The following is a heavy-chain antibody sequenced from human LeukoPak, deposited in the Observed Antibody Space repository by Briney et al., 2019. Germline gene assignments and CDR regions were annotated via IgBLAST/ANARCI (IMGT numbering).Heavy chain of an antibody. CDR1: GFTFTSYA. J-gene: IGHJ5*02. Sequence: GGSLRLSCAAAGFTFTSYAMSWVRPAPGKWLGWVSAISSSGGSTYYADSVKGRFTISRDNSKNTLYLQMNSLRAERTAVYDCAKDHRPVLRSSTLTWCAPWGKGTLVTASP. V-gene: IGHV3-23*01. D-gene: IGHD6-13*01. CDR2: ISSSGGST. CDR3: AKDHRPVLRSSTLTWCAP.